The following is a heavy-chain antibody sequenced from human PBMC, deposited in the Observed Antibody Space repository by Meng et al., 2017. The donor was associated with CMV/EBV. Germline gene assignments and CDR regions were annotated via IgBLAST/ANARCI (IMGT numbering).Heavy chain of an antibody. CDR1: GFTFSSYW. V-gene: IGHV3-7*01. Sequence: GESLKISCAASGFTFSSYWMSWVRQAPGKGLEWVANIKQDGSEKYYVDSVKGRFTISRDNAKNSLYLQMNSLRAEDTAVYYCARDSQYYDILTGYPRFYAFDIWGQGTMVTVSS. CDR3: ARDSQYYDILTGYPRFYAFDI. D-gene: IGHD3-9*01. CDR2: IKQDGSEK. J-gene: IGHJ3*02.